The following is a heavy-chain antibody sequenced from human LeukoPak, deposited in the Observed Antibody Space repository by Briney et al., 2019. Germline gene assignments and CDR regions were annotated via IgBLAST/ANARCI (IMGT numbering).Heavy chain of an antibody. Sequence: SETLSLTCTVSGGSISSYYWSWIRQPPGKGLEWIGYIYYSGSTNYNPSLKSRVTISVDTSKNQFSLKLSSVTAADTAVYYCARRPVGATTRYFDYWGQGTLVTVSS. D-gene: IGHD1-26*01. CDR2: IYYSGST. CDR3: ARRPVGATTRYFDY. CDR1: GGSISSYY. V-gene: IGHV4-59*12. J-gene: IGHJ4*02.